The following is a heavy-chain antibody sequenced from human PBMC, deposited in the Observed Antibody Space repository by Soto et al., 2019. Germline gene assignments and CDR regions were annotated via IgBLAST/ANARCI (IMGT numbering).Heavy chain of an antibody. CDR2: IRDKARGYTT. CDR3: TRLLAYCGGDCHSFAFDI. CDR1: GFTFSDHF. Sequence: EVQLVESGGGLVQPGGSLRLSCAASGFTFSDHFMEWVRQAPGKGPEWVGRIRDKARGYTTDYAASVKGRFTISRDDSKNSLYLKMNSLNPEDTALYYCTRLLAYCGGDCHSFAFDIWGQGTMVTVSS. J-gene: IGHJ3*02. D-gene: IGHD2-21*02. V-gene: IGHV3-72*01.